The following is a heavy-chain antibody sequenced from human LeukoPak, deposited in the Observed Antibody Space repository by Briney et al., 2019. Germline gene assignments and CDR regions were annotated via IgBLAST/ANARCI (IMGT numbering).Heavy chain of an antibody. CDR3: ATGGTGARKFYSDPFHY. V-gene: IGHV3-53*01. CDR1: GFTVSINY. Sequence: GGSLRLSCAASGFTVSINYMSWVRQAPGKGLEWVSILYSAGATYYADSVRGRFTISRDSSKNTVCLQMNSLRAEDTAVYYCATGGTGARKFYSDPFHYWGQGTLVTVSS. D-gene: IGHD2-15*01. CDR2: LYSAGAT. J-gene: IGHJ4*02.